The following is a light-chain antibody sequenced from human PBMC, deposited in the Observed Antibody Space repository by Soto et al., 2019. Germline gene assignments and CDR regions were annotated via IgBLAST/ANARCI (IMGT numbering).Light chain of an antibody. CDR3: SSLAGSYSYV. V-gene: IGLV2-11*01. CDR2: DVT. Sequence: QSALTQPRSVSASPGQSVTISCTGTSSDVGRYDYVSWYQQHPGKAPKLIVYDVTERPSGVPDRFSGSKSGNTASLTISGLQAEDDADYSCSSLAGSYSYVSGTATKVTVL. CDR1: SSDVGRYDY. J-gene: IGLJ1*01.